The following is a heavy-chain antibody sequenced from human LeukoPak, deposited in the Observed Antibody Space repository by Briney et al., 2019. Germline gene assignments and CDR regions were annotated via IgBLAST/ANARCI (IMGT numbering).Heavy chain of an antibody. Sequence: KTSETLSLTCTVSGGSISSGDYYWSWIRQPPGKGLEWIGYIYYSGSTYYNPSLKSRVTISVDASKNQFSLKLSSVTAADTAVYYCARTIRIQLWNLFDPWGQGTLVTVSS. CDR2: IYYSGST. V-gene: IGHV4-30-4*01. CDR3: ARTIRIQLWNLFDP. J-gene: IGHJ5*02. CDR1: GGSISSGDYY. D-gene: IGHD5-18*01.